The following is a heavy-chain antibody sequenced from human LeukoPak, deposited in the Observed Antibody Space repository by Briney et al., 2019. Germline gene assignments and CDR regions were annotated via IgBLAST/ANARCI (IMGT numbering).Heavy chain of an antibody. D-gene: IGHD3-10*01. J-gene: IGHJ4*02. CDR1: GFTFSSYG. CDR2: ISYDGSNK. CDR3: AKDLSFVGASGDGSGSYFEGSDY. V-gene: IGHV3-30*18. Sequence: GGSLRLSCAASGFTFSSYGVHWVRQAPGKGLEWVAVISYDGSNKYYADSVKGRFTISRDNSKNTLYLQMNSLRAEDTAVYYCAKDLSFVGASGDGSGSYFEGSDYWGQGTLVTVSS.